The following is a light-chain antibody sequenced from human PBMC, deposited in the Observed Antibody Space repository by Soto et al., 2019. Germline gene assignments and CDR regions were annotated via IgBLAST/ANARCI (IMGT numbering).Light chain of an antibody. J-gene: IGLJ1*01. CDR3: QVRDSSSDHQV. CDR1: NIGSKS. CDR2: YDS. Sequence: SYELTQPPSVSVAPGKTASITCGGNNIGSKSVHWYQQKPGQAPVLVIYYDSDRPSGIPERFSGSNSGNTATLTISRVEAGDEADYYCQVRDSSSDHQVFGTGTKLTVL. V-gene: IGLV3-21*04.